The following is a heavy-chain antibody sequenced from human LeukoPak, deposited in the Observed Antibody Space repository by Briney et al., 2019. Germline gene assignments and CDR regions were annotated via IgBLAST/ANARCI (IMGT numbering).Heavy chain of an antibody. J-gene: IGHJ1*01. D-gene: IGHD3-22*01. CDR2: IKSRTDGGTA. V-gene: IGHV3-15*01. Sequence: PGGSLRLSCVASGFTFSNDWMSWVRQAPGKGLEWVGRIKSRTDGGTADYAAPVKGRFTISRDDSKNTLYLQMNGLKTEDTAVYYCTRTDHYDISGFSWGQGTLVTVSS. CDR3: TRTDHYDISGFS. CDR1: GFTFSNDW.